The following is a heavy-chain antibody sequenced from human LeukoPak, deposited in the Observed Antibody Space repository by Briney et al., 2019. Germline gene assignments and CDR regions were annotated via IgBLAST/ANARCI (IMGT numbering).Heavy chain of an antibody. V-gene: IGHV1-18*01. D-gene: IGHD2-15*01. CDR3: AICFNYCYFDL. Sequence: ASVTVSFQSSVYTFTNYGISWVRQAPGQGLEWMGWISAYNGNTNYAQKLQGRVTINTDTSTSTAYMELRSLRSDDTAVYYCAICFNYCYFDLWGRGTLVTVSS. CDR2: ISAYNGNT. J-gene: IGHJ2*01. CDR1: VYTFTNYG.